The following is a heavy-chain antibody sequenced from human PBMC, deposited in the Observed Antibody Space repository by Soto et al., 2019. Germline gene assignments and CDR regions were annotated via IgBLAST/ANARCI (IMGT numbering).Heavy chain of an antibody. V-gene: IGHV3-30*03. D-gene: IGHD6-13*01. J-gene: IGHJ6*02. CDR1: GFTFSNYG. CDR2: IFHDGSNK. Sequence: QVQLVESGGGVVQPGRSLRLYCAASGFTFSNYGMHWVRRAPGKGLEWMAVIFHDGSNKYYADAVKGRFTISRDNSENTLYLQMNSLRTEDTAVYYCATLIPGYTRNSRSATGGMDVWGQGTTVTVSS. CDR3: ATLIPGYTRNSRSATGGMDV.